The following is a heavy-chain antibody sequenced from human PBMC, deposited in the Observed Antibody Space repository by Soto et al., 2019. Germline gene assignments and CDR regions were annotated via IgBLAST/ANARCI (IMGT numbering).Heavy chain of an antibody. Sequence: GGSLRLSCAASGFTFDDYALHWVRQAPGTGLEWVPGNSWNSGSIGYADCVQGRFTISRDNAKNSLYLQMNSLRAEDTALYYCAKDTGLGRDFGSFYGMDVWGQGTTVTVS. D-gene: IGHD3-3*01. V-gene: IGHV3-9*01. J-gene: IGHJ6*02. CDR3: AKDTGLGRDFGSFYGMDV. CDR1: GFTFDDYA. CDR2: NSWNSGSI.